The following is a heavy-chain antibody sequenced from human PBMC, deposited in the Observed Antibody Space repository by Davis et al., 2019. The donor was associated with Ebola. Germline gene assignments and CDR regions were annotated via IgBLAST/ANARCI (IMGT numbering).Heavy chain of an antibody. CDR2: ISYDGSNK. CDR3: ARGSLQYSLYYYGMDV. D-gene: IGHD4-11*01. CDR1: GFTFSSYA. V-gene: IGHV3-30-3*01. J-gene: IGHJ6*02. Sequence: PGGSLRLSCAASGFTFSSYAMHWVRQAPGKGLEWVAVISYDGSNKYYADSVKGRFTISRDNSKNTLYLQMNSLSAEDTAVYYCARGSLQYSLYYYGMDVWGQGTTVTVSS.